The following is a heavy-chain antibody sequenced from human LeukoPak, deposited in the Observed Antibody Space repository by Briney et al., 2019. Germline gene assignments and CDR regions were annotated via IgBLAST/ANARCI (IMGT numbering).Heavy chain of an antibody. CDR2: IFYGGRT. V-gene: IGHV4-59*01. CDR3: ARDGWLRPHRLGFDY. J-gene: IGHJ4*02. Sequence: SESLSLTCTVSGSSITSFYWSWIRQPPGKGLEWIGYIFYGGRTNYNPSLKSRVTISVDTSKNQLSLKLTSMTAADTAVYYFARDGWLRPHRLGFDYWGQGTRVTVSS. CDR1: GSSITSFY. D-gene: IGHD5-24*01.